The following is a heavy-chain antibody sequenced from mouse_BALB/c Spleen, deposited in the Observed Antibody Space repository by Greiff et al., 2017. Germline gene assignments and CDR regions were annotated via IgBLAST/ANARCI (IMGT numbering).Heavy chain of an antibody. CDR3: ARSNYGSSYWFAY. Sequence: VQLQQSGAELAKPGASVKMSCKASGYTFTSYWMHWVKQRPGQGLEWIGYINPSTGYTEYNQKFKDKATLTADKSSSTAYMQLSSLTSEDSAVYYCARSNYGSSYWFAYWGQGTLVTVSA. CDR2: INPSTGYT. D-gene: IGHD1-1*01. J-gene: IGHJ3*01. V-gene: IGHV1-7*01. CDR1: GYTFTSYW.